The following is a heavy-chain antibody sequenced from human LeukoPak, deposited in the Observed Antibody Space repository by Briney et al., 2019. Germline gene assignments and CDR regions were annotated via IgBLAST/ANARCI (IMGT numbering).Heavy chain of an antibody. CDR3: ARVGRRGYSGYVNY. CDR2: INHSGST. Sequence: PSETLSLTCAVYGGSFSGYYWSWIRQPPGKGLEWIGEINHSGSTNYNPSLKSGVTILVDAPKNQFSLKLSSVATADTAVYYCARVGRRGYSGYVNYWGQGTLVTVSS. CDR1: GGSFSGYY. J-gene: IGHJ4*02. D-gene: IGHD5-12*01. V-gene: IGHV4-34*01.